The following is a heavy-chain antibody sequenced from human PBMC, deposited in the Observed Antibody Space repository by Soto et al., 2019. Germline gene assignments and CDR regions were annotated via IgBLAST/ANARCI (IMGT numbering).Heavy chain of an antibody. V-gene: IGHV1-18*01. Sequence: ASVKVSCKASGYTFTSYGISWVRQAPGQGLEWMGWISAYNGNTNYAQKLQGRVTMTTDTSTSTAYMELSSLRSDDAAVYCGARDGASNDITIFGVVIIHDAFDIWGQGTMVTVSS. D-gene: IGHD3-3*01. CDR3: ARDGASNDITIFGVVIIHDAFDI. CDR1: GYTFTSYG. J-gene: IGHJ3*02. CDR2: ISAYNGNT.